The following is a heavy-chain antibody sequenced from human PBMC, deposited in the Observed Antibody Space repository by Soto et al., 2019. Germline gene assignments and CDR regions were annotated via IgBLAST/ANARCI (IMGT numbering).Heavy chain of an antibody. CDR2: ISYDGSNK. V-gene: IGHV3-30*18. Sequence: PEGSLRLSCAASGFTFSSYGMHWVRQAPGKGLEWVAVISYDGSNKYYADSVKGRFTISRDNSKNTLYLQMNSLRAEDTAVYYCAKDRAQLGGKYYYYYYGMDVWGQGTTVTVSS. CDR3: AKDRAQLGGKYYYYYYGMDV. D-gene: IGHD6-6*01. J-gene: IGHJ6*02. CDR1: GFTFSSYG.